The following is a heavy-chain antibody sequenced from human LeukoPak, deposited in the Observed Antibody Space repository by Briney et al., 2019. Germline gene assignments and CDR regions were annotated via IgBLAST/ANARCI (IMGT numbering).Heavy chain of an antibody. D-gene: IGHD2-2*01. V-gene: IGHV1-46*01. Sequence: ASVKVSCKASGYTFTSYYMHWVRQAPGQGLEWMGIINPSGGSTSYAQKFQGRVTMTRDTSTSTVYMELSSLRSDDTAVYYCARFLPDCSSTSCYPVYYYDSSGVDAFDIWGQGTMVTVSS. CDR2: INPSGGST. CDR1: GYTFTSYY. CDR3: ARFLPDCSSTSCYPVYYYDSSGVDAFDI. J-gene: IGHJ3*02.